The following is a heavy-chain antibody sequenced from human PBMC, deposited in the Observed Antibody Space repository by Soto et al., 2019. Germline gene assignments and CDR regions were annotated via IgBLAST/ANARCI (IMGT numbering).Heavy chain of an antibody. CDR1: GDSIISSGFY. J-gene: IGHJ6*02. CDR2: IHYTGST. Sequence: QVQLQESGPGLVKPSQTLSLTCSVSGDSIISSGFYWSWIRQHPGKALEWIGYIHYTGSTSYNPSLKSRLAISLDASKNQFSLSLSSVTSADTAVYYCARAHRSLGDYYGIDVWGQGTTVTVSS. V-gene: IGHV4-31*03. D-gene: IGHD3-10*01. CDR3: ARAHRSLGDYYGIDV.